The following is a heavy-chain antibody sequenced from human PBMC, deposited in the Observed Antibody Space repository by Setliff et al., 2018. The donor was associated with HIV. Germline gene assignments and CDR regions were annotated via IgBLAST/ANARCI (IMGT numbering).Heavy chain of an antibody. CDR3: ARVRCCSGGSCYGGEYWFDP. J-gene: IGHJ5*02. CDR2: IHPSGGST. D-gene: IGHD2-15*01. V-gene: IGHV1-46*01. CDR1: GYTFTSYY. Sequence: ASVKVSCKASGYTFTSYYIHWVRQAPGQGLEWMGVIHPSGGSTSYAQSFQDRVTMTRDTSTSTVYMELSSLRSEDTAVYYCARVRCCSGGSCYGGEYWFDPWGQGTLVTSPQ.